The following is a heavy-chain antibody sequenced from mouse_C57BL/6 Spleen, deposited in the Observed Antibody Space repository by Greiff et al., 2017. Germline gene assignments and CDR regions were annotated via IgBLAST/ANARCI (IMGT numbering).Heavy chain of an antibody. CDR2: INPNNGGT. D-gene: IGHD1-1*01. V-gene: IGHV1-22*01. J-gene: IGHJ2*01. CDR3: ASDYYGSRSYFDY. Sequence: VQLQQSGPELVKPGASVKMSCKASGYTFTDYNMHWVKQSHGKSLEWIGYINPNNGGTSYNQKFKGKATLTVNKSSSTAYMELRSLTSEDSAVYYCASDYYGSRSYFDYWGQGTTLTVSS. CDR1: GYTFTDYN.